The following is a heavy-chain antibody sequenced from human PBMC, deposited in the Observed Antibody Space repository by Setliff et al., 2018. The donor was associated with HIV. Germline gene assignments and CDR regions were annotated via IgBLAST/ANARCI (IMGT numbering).Heavy chain of an antibody. D-gene: IGHD3-10*01. CDR3: ARDQITMVRGTLGAFDI. CDR1: GYTFTSYG. CDR2: ISAYNGNT. J-gene: IGHJ3*02. V-gene: IGHV1-18*01. Sequence: GPSVKVSCKAPGYTFTSYGISWVRQAPGQGLEWMGWISAYNGNTNYAQKLQGRVTMTTDTSTSTAYMELRSLRSDDTAVYYCARDQITMVRGTLGAFDIWGQGTMVTVSS.